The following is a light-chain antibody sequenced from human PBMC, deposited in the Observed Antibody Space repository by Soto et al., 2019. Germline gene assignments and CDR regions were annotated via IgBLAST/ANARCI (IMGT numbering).Light chain of an antibody. J-gene: IGKJ1*01. Sequence: DSQVTQSPSLLAASMGYRVTITCRASQDTSRSLGWYQQKPGKAPKLLIYDASTLESGVPSRFSGSGSGTEFTLTITSLQPDDFATYYCQQFHSYSPTFGQGTKVDIK. CDR2: DAS. CDR1: QDTSRS. CDR3: QQFHSYSPT. V-gene: IGKV1-9*01.